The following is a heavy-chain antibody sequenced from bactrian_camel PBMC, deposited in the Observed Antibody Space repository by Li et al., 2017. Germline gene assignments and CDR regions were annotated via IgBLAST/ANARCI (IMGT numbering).Heavy chain of an antibody. CDR1: EFTYSRTW. CDR3: AAGKVRESCMECTFPGNPRGWLSLVT. CDR2: IYHGGCAT. J-gene: IGHJ6*01. Sequence: QLVESGGGSVSAGGSLRLSCTASEFTYSRTWSGWFRQGPGKEREGVAAIYHGGCATAYADSVKGRFTISHDNAKNTLALQMNSLKSEDTGMYYCAAGKVRESCMECTFPGNPRGWLSLVTGARGPRSPSP. V-gene: IGHV3S1*01.